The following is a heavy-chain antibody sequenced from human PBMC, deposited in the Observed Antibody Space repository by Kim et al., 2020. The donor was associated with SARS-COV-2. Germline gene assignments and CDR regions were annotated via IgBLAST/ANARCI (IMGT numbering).Heavy chain of an antibody. CDR2: INAGNGNT. Sequence: ASVKVSCKASGYTFTNYAMHWVRQAPGQRLEWMGWINAGNGNTKYSQKFQGIVTITKDTSTSTAYMELSSLISEDTAVYYCARGSASIERTYCGGECYADYWGQGALVTVSS. D-gene: IGHD2-21*01. V-gene: IGHV1-3*01. CDR1: GYTFTNYA. CDR3: ARGSASIERTYCGGECYADY. J-gene: IGHJ4*02.